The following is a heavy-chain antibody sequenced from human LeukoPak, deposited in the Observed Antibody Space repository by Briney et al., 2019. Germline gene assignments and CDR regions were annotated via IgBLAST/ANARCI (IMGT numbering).Heavy chain of an antibody. J-gene: IGHJ6*03. CDR1: GFTFDDYG. CDR2: INWNGGST. D-gene: IGHD3-10*01. CDR3: ARNKGHYYGSGSYYYYYYMDV. V-gene: IGHV3-20*04. Sequence: GGSLRLSCAASGFTFDDYGMSWVRQAPGKGLEWVSGINWNGGSTGYADSVKGRLTISRDNAKNSLYLQMNSLRAEDTALYYCARNKGHYYGSGSYYYYYYMDVWDKGTTVAVSS.